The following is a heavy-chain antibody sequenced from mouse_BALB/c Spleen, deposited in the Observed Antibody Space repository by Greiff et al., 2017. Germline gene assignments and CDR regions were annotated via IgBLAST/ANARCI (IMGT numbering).Heavy chain of an antibody. CDR2: INPSNGRT. V-gene: IGHV1S81*02. CDR3: ASPYGNYGGFDY. CDR1: GYTFTSYW. J-gene: IGHJ2*01. Sequence: VQLQQPGAELVKPGASVKLSCKASGYTFTSYWMHWVKQRPGQGLEWIGEINPSNGRTNYNEKFKSKATLTVDKSSSTAYMQLSSLTSEDSAVYYCASPYGNYGGFDYWGQGTTLTVSS. D-gene: IGHD2-1*01.